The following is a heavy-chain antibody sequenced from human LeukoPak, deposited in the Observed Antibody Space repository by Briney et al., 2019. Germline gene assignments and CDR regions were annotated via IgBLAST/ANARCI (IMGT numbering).Heavy chain of an antibody. CDR1: GGSISSSNYY. V-gene: IGHV4-39*01. CDR2: IYYSGST. Sequence: SETLSLTCTVSGGSISSSNYYWGWIRQPPGKGLERIGSIYYSGSTYYNPSLKSRVTISVDTSKNQFSLKLSSVTAADTAVYYCARNLDITSFDYWGQGTLVTVSS. CDR3: ARNLDITSFDY. D-gene: IGHD1-20*01. J-gene: IGHJ4*02.